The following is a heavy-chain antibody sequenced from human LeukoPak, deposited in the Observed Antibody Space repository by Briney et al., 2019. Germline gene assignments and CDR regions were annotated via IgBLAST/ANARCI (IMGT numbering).Heavy chain of an antibody. J-gene: IGHJ4*02. CDR1: GGSISSYY. CDR3: ARGIRQWLDYYFDY. CDR2: IYTSGST. D-gene: IGHD6-19*01. Sequence: SETLSLTCTVSGGSISSYYWSWIRQPPGKGLEWIGYIYTSGSTNYNPSLRSRVTMSVDTSKNQFSLKLSSVTAADTAVYYCARGIRQWLDYYFDYWGQGTLVTVSS. V-gene: IGHV4-4*08.